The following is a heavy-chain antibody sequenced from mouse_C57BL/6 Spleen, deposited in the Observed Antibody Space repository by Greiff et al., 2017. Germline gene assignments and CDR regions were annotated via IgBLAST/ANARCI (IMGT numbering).Heavy chain of an antibody. CDR1: GYTFTSYW. CDR2: IHPNSGST. Sequence: VQLQQSGAELVKPGASVKLSCKASGYTFTSYWMHWVKQRPGQGLEWIGMIHPNSGSTNYNEKFKSKATLTVDKSSSTAYMQLSSLTSEDSAVYYCARSGGYDFDYWGQGTTLTVSS. V-gene: IGHV1-64*01. J-gene: IGHJ2*01. CDR3: ARSGGYDFDY. D-gene: IGHD2-2*01.